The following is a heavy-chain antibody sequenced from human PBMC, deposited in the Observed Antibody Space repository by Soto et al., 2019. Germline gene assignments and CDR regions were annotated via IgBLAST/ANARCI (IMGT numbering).Heavy chain of an antibody. CDR1: GASISSSY. CDR2: IYNSGST. V-gene: IGHV4-59*08. J-gene: IGHJ4*02. D-gene: IGHD5-18*01. Sequence: SETLSLTCTVSGASISSSYWSWIRQPPGKGLEWIGYIYNSGSTTYNPSLKSRVTISVDTSKNQFSLKLSSVTAADTAVYYCARRYSYGHFDYWGQGTQVTVSS. CDR3: ARRYSYGHFDY.